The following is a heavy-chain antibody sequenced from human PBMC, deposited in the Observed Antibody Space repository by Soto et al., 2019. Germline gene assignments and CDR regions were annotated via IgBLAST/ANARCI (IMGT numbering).Heavy chain of an antibody. J-gene: IGHJ4*02. CDR3: ARDVPTVTTGGPDY. CDR2: ISAYNGNT. CDR1: GYTFTSYG. Sequence: QVQLVQSGVEVEKPGASMKVSCKASGYTFTSYGVSWVRQAPGQGLEWMGWISAYNGNTNYAQKFQGRVTMTTDTSTSTAYRELRSLRSDDTAVYYCARDVPTVTTGGPDYWGQGTLVTVSS. D-gene: IGHD4-17*01. V-gene: IGHV1-18*01.